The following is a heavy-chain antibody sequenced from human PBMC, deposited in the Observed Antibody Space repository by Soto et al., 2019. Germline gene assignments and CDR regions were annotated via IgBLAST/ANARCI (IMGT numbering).Heavy chain of an antibody. Sequence: GGSLRLSCAASGFTFSGSAMHWVRQASGKGLEWVGRIRSKANSYATAYAASVKGRFTISRDDSKNTAYLQMNSLKTEDTAVYYCTGEDYDILNDPWGQGTLVTVSS. CDR1: GFTFSGSA. CDR2: IRSKANSYAT. V-gene: IGHV3-73*01. D-gene: IGHD3-9*01. J-gene: IGHJ5*02. CDR3: TGEDYDILNDP.